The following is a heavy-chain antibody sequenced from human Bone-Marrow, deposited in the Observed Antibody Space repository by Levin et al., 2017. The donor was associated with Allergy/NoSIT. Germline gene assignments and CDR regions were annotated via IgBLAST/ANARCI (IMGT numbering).Heavy chain of an antibody. J-gene: IGHJ3*02. V-gene: IGHV3-9*01. CDR3: AKTLGAVAAPDAFDI. CDR2: ISGTIDGI. CDR1: GFSFDDYA. D-gene: IGHD2-15*01. Sequence: SLKISCAASGFSFDDYAMHWVRQAPGRGLEWVAGISGTIDGIGYADSVKGRFTISRYNAENSLYLQMSSLRPEDTAFYYCAKTLGAVAAPDAFDIWGQGTVVTVSS.